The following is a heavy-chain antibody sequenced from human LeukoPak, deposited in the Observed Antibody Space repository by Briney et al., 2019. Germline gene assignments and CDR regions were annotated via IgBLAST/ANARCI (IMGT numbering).Heavy chain of an antibody. J-gene: IGHJ6*02. V-gene: IGHV3-21*01. D-gene: IGHD3-3*01. Sequence: GGSLRLSCAASGFTFSSYSMNWVRQAPGKGLEWVSSISSSSSYIYYADSVKGRFTISRDNAKNSLYLQMNSLRAEDTAVYYCARDSLENGLRFLEWLPLYYYYDMDVWGQGTTVTVSS. CDR3: ARDSLENGLRFLEWLPLYYYYDMDV. CDR1: GFTFSSYS. CDR2: ISSSSSYI.